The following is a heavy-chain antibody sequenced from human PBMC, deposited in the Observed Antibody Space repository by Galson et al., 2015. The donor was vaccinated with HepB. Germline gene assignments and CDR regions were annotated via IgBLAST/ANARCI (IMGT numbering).Heavy chain of an antibody. V-gene: IGHV3-21*01. J-gene: IGHJ4*02. Sequence: SLRLSYAASGFTFSRYSMNWVRPAPGTGLEWVSSITTSSGYIYSADSVKGRFTISRDNANNSLYLQMNSLRAEDTAVYYCARVEYSSSWYQDYWGQGTLVTVSS. D-gene: IGHD6-13*01. CDR3: ARVEYSSSWYQDY. CDR2: ITTSSGYI. CDR1: GFTFSRYS.